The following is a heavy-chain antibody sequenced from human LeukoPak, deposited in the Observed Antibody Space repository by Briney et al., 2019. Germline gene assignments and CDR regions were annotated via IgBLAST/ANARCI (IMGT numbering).Heavy chain of an antibody. CDR2: FDPEDGET. D-gene: IGHD1-26*01. CDR1: GYTLTELS. J-gene: IGHJ4*02. V-gene: IGHV1-24*01. Sequence: GASVKVSCKVSGYTLTELSMHWVRQAPGKGLEWMGGFDPEDGETIYAQKFQGRVTMTEDTSTDTAYMELSSLRSGDTAVYYCATGDSGSDLFDYWGQGTLVTVSS. CDR3: ATGDSGSDLFDY.